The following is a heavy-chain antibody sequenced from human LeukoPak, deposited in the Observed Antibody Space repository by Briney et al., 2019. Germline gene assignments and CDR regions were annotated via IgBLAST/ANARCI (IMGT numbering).Heavy chain of an antibody. J-gene: IGHJ3*02. V-gene: IGHV3-20*04. D-gene: IGHD2-2*02. Sequence: GGSLRLSCEASGVTFCDYGMSWVRQGRGKGLEWVSGITRNGDTTSYADSVNGRFTISRDNAKNCLYLQMNSLRAEDTAFYYCARGYNHGPIDMWGQGTLVTVSS. CDR2: ITRNGDTT. CDR1: GVTFCDYG. CDR3: ARGYNHGPIDM.